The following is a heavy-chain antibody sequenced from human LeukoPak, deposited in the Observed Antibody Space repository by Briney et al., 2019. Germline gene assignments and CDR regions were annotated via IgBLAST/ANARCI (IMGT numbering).Heavy chain of an antibody. CDR3: ANRDSSGYYSSAFDI. V-gene: IGHV4-4*02. D-gene: IGHD3-22*01. J-gene: IGHJ3*02. CDR2: IYHSGST. Sequence: SETLSLTCAVSGGSISSSNWWSWVRQPPGKGLEWIGEIYHSGSTNYNPSLKSQVTISVDKSKNQFSLKLSSVTAADTAVYYCANRDSSGYYSSAFDIWGQGTMVTVSS. CDR1: GGSISSSNW.